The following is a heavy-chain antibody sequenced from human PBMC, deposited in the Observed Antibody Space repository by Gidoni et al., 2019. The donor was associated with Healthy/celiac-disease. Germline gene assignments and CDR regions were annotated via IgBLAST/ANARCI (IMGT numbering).Heavy chain of an antibody. D-gene: IGHD3-3*01. CDR1: GYTLTELS. CDR2: VDPEDGET. V-gene: IGHV1-24*01. J-gene: IGHJ4*02. Sequence: QVQVVQSGAEVKKPGVSVKVSCQGSGYTLTELSMHWVRQAPGRGLEWMGGVDPEDGETIYAQKFQGRVTMTEDTSTDTAYMELSSLRSEDTAVYYCATLVRSGFDYWGQGTLVTVSS. CDR3: ATLVRSGFDY.